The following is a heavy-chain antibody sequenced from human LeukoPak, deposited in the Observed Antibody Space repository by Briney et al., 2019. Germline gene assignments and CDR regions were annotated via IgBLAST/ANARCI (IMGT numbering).Heavy chain of an antibody. D-gene: IGHD2-2*02. V-gene: IGHV4-61*02. CDR3: ASQQFQLPYY. Sequence: PSETLSLTCTVSGGSISSGSYYWSWIRQPAGKGLEWIGSIYHTGTTDYNPSLKSRVTISVDTSKNQFSLKLSSVTAADTAVYYCASQQFQLPYYWGQGSLVTVSS. CDR2: IYHTGTT. CDR1: GGSISSGSYY. J-gene: IGHJ4*02.